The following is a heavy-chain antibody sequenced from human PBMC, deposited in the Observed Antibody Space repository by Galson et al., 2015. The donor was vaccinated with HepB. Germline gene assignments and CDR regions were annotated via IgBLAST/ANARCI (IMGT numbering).Heavy chain of an antibody. CDR1: GFTFSSYS. D-gene: IGHD6-13*01. CDR2: IGSSSSYI. Sequence: SLRLSCAASGFTFSSYSMNWVRQAPGKGLEWVSSIGSSSSYIYYADSVKGRFTISRDNAKNSLYLQMNSLRAEDTAVYYCARVVSSSWYTNWFDPWGQGTLVTVSS. J-gene: IGHJ5*02. V-gene: IGHV3-21*01. CDR3: ARVVSSSWYTNWFDP.